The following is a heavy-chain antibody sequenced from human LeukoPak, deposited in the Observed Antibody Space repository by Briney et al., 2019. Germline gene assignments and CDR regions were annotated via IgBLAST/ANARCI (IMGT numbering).Heavy chain of an antibody. V-gene: IGHV3-74*01. J-gene: IGHJ4*02. CDR2: ISIDGSTT. Sequence: GGSLRLSCAASGFSFSSYWMHWFRQAPGKGLVWVSRISIDGSTTNYADSVKGRFTISRDNAKNTLYLQMNSLRAEDTAVYYCARDRGSGSYDYWGQGTLVTVSS. CDR3: ARDRGSGSYDY. CDR1: GFSFSSYW. D-gene: IGHD1-26*01.